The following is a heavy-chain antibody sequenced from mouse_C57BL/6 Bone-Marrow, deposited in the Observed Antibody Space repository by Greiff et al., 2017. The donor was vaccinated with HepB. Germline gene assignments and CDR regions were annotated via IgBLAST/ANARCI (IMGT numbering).Heavy chain of an antibody. J-gene: IGHJ4*01. CDR1: GYSITSGYD. CDR2: ISYSGST. CDR3: ARGPGTEAMDY. V-gene: IGHV3-1*01. Sequence: EVMLVESGPGMVKPSQSLSLTCTVTGYSITSGYDWHWIRHFPGNKLEWMGYISYSGSTNYNPSLKSRISITHDTSKNHFFLKLNSVTTEDTATYYCARGPGTEAMDYWGQGTSVTVSS. D-gene: IGHD4-1*01.